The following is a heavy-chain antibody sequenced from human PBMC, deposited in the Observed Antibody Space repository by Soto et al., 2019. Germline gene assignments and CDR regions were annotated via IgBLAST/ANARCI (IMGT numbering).Heavy chain of an antibody. CDR2: IYYSGAT. Sequence: SETLSLTCSGSGGSISTYYWSWIRQSPGKGLEWIGYIYYSGATDYNPSLKSRVTLSLEPSKNQFSLKLSSVSAADTAVYYCARETHAFGGLIVIADWGQGTQVTVSS. V-gene: IGHV4-59*01. D-gene: IGHD3-16*02. J-gene: IGHJ4*02. CDR3: ARETHAFGGLIVIAD. CDR1: GGSISTYY.